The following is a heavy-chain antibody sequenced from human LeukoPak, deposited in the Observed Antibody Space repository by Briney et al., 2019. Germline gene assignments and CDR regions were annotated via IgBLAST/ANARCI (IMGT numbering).Heavy chain of an antibody. J-gene: IGHJ5*02. Sequence: SETLSLTCAVYGGSFSGYYWSWIRQPPGKGLEWIGEIIHRGSTNYNPSLKSRLTMSVDTSKNQFSLKLSSVTAADTAVYYCARDRLQLQSWGQGTLVTVSS. CDR3: ARDRLQLQS. CDR2: IIHRGST. V-gene: IGHV4-34*12. D-gene: IGHD1-1*01. CDR1: GGSFSGYY.